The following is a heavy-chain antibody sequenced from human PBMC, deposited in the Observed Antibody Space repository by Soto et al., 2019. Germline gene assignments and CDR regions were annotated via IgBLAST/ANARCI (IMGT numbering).Heavy chain of an antibody. J-gene: IGHJ4*02. CDR1: GDSVSSNSAA. CDR3: ARAAYSSGWYGSLGANTYYFDY. Sequence: PSQTLSLTCAISGDSVSSNSAAWNWIRQSPSRGLEWLGRTYYRSKWYNDYAVSVKSRITINPDTSKSQFSLQLNSVTPEDTAVYYCARAAYSSGWYGSLGANTYYFDYWGQGTLVTVSS. D-gene: IGHD6-19*01. V-gene: IGHV6-1*01. CDR2: TYYRSKWYN.